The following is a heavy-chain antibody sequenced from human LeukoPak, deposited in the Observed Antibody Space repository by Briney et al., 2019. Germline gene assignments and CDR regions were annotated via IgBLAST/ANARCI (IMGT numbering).Heavy chain of an antibody. D-gene: IGHD1-7*01. CDR1: SGSISSYY. V-gene: IGHV4-34*01. CDR2: INHSGST. Sequence: SETLSLTCTVSSGSISSYYWSWIRQPPGKGLEWIGEINHSGSTNYNPSLKSRVTISVDTSKNQFSLKLSSVTAADTAVYYCARVGTTGWFDPWGQGTLVTVSS. CDR3: ARVGTTGWFDP. J-gene: IGHJ5*02.